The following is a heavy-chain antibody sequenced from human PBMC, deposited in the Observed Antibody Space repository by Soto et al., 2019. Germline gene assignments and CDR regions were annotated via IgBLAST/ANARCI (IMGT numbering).Heavy chain of an antibody. CDR3: VTGVAARPARLAMDL. V-gene: IGHV4-30-4*01. CDR2: TQYSGNT. D-gene: IGHD6-6*01. J-gene: IGHJ6*02. CDR1: GASISSDDYY. Sequence: QVQLQESGPGLVKPSQTLSLTCTVSGASISSDDYYWTWIRQPPGKGLEWIGNTQYSGNTYYNPSVESRVTISLDTSRSQFSLRLSSVTAADTAMYYCVTGVAARPARLAMDLWGPGTTVTVSS.